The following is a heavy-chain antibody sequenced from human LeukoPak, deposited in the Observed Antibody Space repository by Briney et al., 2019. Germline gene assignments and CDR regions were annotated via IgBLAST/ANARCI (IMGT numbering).Heavy chain of an antibody. V-gene: IGHV4-30-4*08. CDR3: ARADHIVVVPAAIPNWFDP. CDR1: GGSISSGGYS. CDR2: IYYSGST. D-gene: IGHD2-2*01. J-gene: IGHJ5*02. Sequence: PSQTLSLTCAVSGGSISSGGYSWSWLRQPPGKGLEWIGYIYYSGSTYYNPSLKSRVTISVDTSKNQFSLKLSSVTAADTAVYYCARADHIVVVPAAIPNWFDPWGQGTLVTVSS.